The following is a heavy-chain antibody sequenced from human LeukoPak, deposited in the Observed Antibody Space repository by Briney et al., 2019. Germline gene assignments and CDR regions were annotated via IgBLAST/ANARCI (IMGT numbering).Heavy chain of an antibody. CDR3: ARVPTVTFFDY. D-gene: IGHD4-17*01. CDR2: IYYSGST. CDR1: GYFMTSGYY. V-gene: IGHV4-38-2*02. J-gene: IGHJ4*02. Sequence: SETLSLTCTVSGYFMTSGYYWGWIRQPPGKGLEWIGTIYYSGSTYYNPSLKSRVTISVDTSKNRFSLKLSSVTAADTAVYYCARVPTVTFFDYWGQGTLVTVSS.